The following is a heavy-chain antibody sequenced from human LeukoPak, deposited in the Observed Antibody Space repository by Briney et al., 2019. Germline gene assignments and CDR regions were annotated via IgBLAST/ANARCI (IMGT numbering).Heavy chain of an antibody. Sequence: PSETLSLTCTVSGGSISSYYWSWIRQPPGKGLEWIGYIYYSGSTNYNPPLKSRVTISVDTSKNQFSLKLSSVTAADTAVYYCAREVGDYSYYSYMDVWGKGTTVTVSS. CDR2: IYYSGST. J-gene: IGHJ6*03. CDR1: GGSISSYY. D-gene: IGHD4-17*01. V-gene: IGHV4-59*01. CDR3: AREVGDYSYYSYMDV.